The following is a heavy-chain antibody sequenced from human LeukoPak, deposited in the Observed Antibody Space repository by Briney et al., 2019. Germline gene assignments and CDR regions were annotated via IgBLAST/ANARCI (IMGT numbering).Heavy chain of an antibody. V-gene: IGHV3-11*01. CDR3: ARETIYYDILTGYYTGNEFDY. J-gene: IGHJ4*02. CDR2: ISSSGSTI. Sequence: KPGGSLRLSCAASGFTFSDYYMSWIRQAPGKGLEWVSYISSSGSTIYYADSVKGRFTISRDNAKNSLYLQMNSLRAEDTAVYYCARETIYYDILTGYYTGNEFDYWGQGTLVSVSS. CDR1: GFTFSDYY. D-gene: IGHD3-9*01.